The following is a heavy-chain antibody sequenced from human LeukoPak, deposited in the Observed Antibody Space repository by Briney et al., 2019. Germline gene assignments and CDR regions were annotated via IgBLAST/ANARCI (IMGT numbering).Heavy chain of an antibody. CDR1: GGSINNYY. Sequence: KPSETLSLTCTVPGGSINNYYWSWIRQPPGKGLEWIGYIYYRGSTNYNPSLKSRVTFSVDTSKNQFSLKLNSVTAADTAVYYCARGGDYGDLRYFDYWGQGTLVTVSS. J-gene: IGHJ4*02. CDR2: IYYRGST. CDR3: ARGGDYGDLRYFDY. D-gene: IGHD4-17*01. V-gene: IGHV4-59*01.